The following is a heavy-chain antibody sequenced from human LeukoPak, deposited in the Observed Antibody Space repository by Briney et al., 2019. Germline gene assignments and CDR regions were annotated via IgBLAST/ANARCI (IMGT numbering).Heavy chain of an antibody. V-gene: IGHV3-23*01. D-gene: IGHD3-22*01. Sequence: GGSLRLSCAASGFTFGSYAMSWVRQAPGKGLEWVSDINGSGGSTYYTDSVKGRFTISRDNAKNSLYLQMNSLRAKDTAVYYCARDYYDSSGSSWFDPWGQGTLVTVSS. CDR1: GFTFGSYA. CDR2: INGSGGST. J-gene: IGHJ5*02. CDR3: ARDYYDSSGSSWFDP.